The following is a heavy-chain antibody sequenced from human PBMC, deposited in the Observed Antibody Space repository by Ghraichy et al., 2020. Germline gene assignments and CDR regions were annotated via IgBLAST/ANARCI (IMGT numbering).Heavy chain of an antibody. J-gene: IGHJ4*02. CDR3: AGLSRYDYVWGTYRPGDY. Sequence: SETLSLTCAVYGGSFSAYSWSWIRQPPGKGLEWIGEISHSGSTNYSPSLKSRVTISIDSSKKQFSLKLSSVTAADTAVYYCAGLSRYDYVWGTYRPGDYWGQGTLVTVSS. V-gene: IGHV4-34*01. CDR2: ISHSGST. CDR1: GGSFSAYS. D-gene: IGHD3-16*02.